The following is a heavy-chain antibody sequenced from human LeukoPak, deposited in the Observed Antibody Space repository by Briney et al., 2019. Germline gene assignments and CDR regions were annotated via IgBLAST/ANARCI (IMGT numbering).Heavy chain of an antibody. D-gene: IGHD6-19*01. Sequence: SEPLSLTCTVSGGSISSYYWSWIRQPPGKGLEWIGNIYTSGNTNYNPSLKSRVAISVDTSKNQFSLKLNSVTAADTAVYYCARPYSSGWSGAFDIWGQGTMVTVSS. J-gene: IGHJ3*02. CDR2: IYTSGNT. V-gene: IGHV4-4*09. CDR1: GGSISSYY. CDR3: ARPYSSGWSGAFDI.